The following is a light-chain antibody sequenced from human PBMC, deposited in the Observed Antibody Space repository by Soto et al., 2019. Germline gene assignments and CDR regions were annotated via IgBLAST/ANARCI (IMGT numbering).Light chain of an antibody. CDR3: QQRGKWPST. Sequence: VVLTQSPYTLSWSPGATATLSCRASQSVDRYVAWYQQKLGQAPRLLIYDAYTRATGVGARFTGSGSATDSSLTITSLEPEDFAVYYCQQRGKWPSTFGPGTKVDIK. V-gene: IGKV3-11*01. J-gene: IGKJ2*02. CDR1: QSVDRY. CDR2: DAY.